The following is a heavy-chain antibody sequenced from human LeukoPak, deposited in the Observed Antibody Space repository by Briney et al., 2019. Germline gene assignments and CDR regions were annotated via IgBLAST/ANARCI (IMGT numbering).Heavy chain of an antibody. CDR1: GGSISSSSYY. D-gene: IGHD3-3*01. Sequence: SETLSLTCTVSGGSISSSSYYWGWIRQPPGKGLEWIGSIYYSGSTYYNPSLKSRVTISVDTSKNQFSLKLSSVTAADTAVYYCASSRFLEWLYYMDVWGKGTTVTVSS. CDR2: IYYSGST. J-gene: IGHJ6*03. V-gene: IGHV4-39*01. CDR3: ASSRFLEWLYYMDV.